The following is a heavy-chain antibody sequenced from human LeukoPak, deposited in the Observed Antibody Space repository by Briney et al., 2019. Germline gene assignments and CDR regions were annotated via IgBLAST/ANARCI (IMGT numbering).Heavy chain of an antibody. CDR3: TTDLKQLVYYYYYYMDV. D-gene: IGHD6-6*01. CDR2: IKSKTDGGTT. V-gene: IGHV3-15*01. Sequence: PGGSLRLSCAASGFTFSNAWMSWVRQAPGEGLEWVGRIKSKTDGGTTDYAAPVKGRFTISRDDSKNTLYLQMNSLKTEDTAVYYCTTDLKQLVYYYYYYMDVWGKGTTVTVSS. CDR1: GFTFSNAW. J-gene: IGHJ6*03.